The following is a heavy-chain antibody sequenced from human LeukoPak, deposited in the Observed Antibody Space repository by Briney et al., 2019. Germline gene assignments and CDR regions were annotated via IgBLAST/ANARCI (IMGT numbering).Heavy chain of an antibody. J-gene: IGHJ4*02. V-gene: IGHV4-39*07. CDR1: GGSFSSYY. Sequence: SETLSLTCAVYGGSFSSYYWGWIRQPPGKGLEWIGSIYYSGSTYYNPSLKSRVTISVDTSKNQFSLKLSSVTAADTAVYYCARDHHGYCSGGSCYPFDYWGQGTLVTVSS. CDR2: IYYSGST. D-gene: IGHD2-15*01. CDR3: ARDHHGYCSGGSCYPFDY.